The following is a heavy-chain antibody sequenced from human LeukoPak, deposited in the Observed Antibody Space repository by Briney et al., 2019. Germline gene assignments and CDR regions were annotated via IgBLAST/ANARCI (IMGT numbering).Heavy chain of an antibody. D-gene: IGHD4-17*01. CDR2: IIPILGIA. CDR1: GGTFSSYA. V-gene: IGHV1-69*04. Sequence: SVKVSCKASGGTFSSYAISWVRQAPGQGLEWMGRIIPILGIANYAQKFQGSVTITADKSTCTAYMELSSLRSEDTAVYYCASLYDYGDYGRGRFDPWGQGTLVTVSS. CDR3: ASLYDYGDYGRGRFDP. J-gene: IGHJ5*02.